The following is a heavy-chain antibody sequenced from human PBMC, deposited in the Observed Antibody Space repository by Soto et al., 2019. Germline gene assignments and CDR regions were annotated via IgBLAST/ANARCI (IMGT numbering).Heavy chain of an antibody. CDR2: INAGNGNT. CDR3: ARGSGDGWPFDS. D-gene: IGHD3-10*01. J-gene: IGHJ4*02. Sequence: ASVKVSCKASGYTFSHYAMHWVRLAPGQRLEWMGWINAGNGNTKYSQKFQGRVTITRDTSASTAYMELSSLESEDTAVYYCARGSGDGWPFDSWGLGTLVTVSS. CDR1: GYTFSHYA. V-gene: IGHV1-3*01.